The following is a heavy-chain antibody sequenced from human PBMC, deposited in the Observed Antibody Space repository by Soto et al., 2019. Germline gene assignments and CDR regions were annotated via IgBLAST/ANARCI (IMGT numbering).Heavy chain of an antibody. CDR2: IRSRANSYAT. CDR3: TSSEDYGSGTFIPAY. Sequence: GGSLRLSCAASGFTFRGSAMHWVRQASGKGLEWVGRIRSRANSYATTYAASVKGRFTISRDDSTNTAYLQMNSLKTEDTAVYYCTSSEDYGSGTFIPAYWGQGTLVTVSS. CDR1: GFTFRGSA. D-gene: IGHD3-10*01. V-gene: IGHV3-73*01. J-gene: IGHJ4*02.